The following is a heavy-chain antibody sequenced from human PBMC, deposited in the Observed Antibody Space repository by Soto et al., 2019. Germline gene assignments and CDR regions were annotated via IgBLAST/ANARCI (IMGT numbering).Heavy chain of an antibody. J-gene: IGHJ4*02. D-gene: IGHD3-16*01. CDR1: GGSFSGYY. V-gene: IGHV4-34*01. Sequence: SETLSLTCAVYGGSFSGYYWTWIRQPPGTGLEWIGEINHSGSTNYNPSLKSRVTISVDTSKNQFSLKLTSVTAADTAVYYCASNHWGNFDYSGQGTLVTVSS. CDR3: ASNHWGNFDY. CDR2: INHSGST.